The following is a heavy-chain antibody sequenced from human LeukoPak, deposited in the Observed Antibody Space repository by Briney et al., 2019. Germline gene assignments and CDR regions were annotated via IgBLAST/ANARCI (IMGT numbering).Heavy chain of an antibody. CDR3: ERFIAAAGWFDP. D-gene: IGHD6-13*01. Sequence: ASVKVSFKASVYTFTSYDINWVRQATGQGLEWMGWMNPNSGNTGSAQKFHGRVTITRNTSISTAYMELSSLRSEDTAVYYCERFIAAAGWFDPWGQGTLVTVSS. CDR1: VYTFTSYD. J-gene: IGHJ5*02. CDR2: MNPNSGNT. V-gene: IGHV1-8*03.